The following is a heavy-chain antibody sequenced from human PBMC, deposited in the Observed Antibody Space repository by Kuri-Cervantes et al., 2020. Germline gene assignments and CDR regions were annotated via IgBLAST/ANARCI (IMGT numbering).Heavy chain of an antibody. CDR1: GGSFSDYY. Sequence: SETLSLTCAVYGGSFSDYYWSWIRQPSGKGLEWIGEINHSGSTNYNPSLKSRVTISIDTSKNQFSLKLSSVTAADTAKYYCTRGVRVWGQGTLVTVSS. J-gene: IGHJ1*01. V-gene: IGHV4-34*01. CDR3: TRGVRV. CDR2: INHSGST.